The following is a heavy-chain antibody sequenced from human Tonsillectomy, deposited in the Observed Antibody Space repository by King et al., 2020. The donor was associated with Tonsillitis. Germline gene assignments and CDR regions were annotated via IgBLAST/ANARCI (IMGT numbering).Heavy chain of an antibody. V-gene: IGHV3-13*01. CDR2: IGTAGDT. Sequence: DVQLVESGGGLVQPGGSLRLSCAASGFSFSSYDMHWVRQATGKGLQWVSSIGTAGDTYYAGSGKGRFTTSRESAKNSLYLQMNSLRAGDTAVYYCARASRAYCGGDCPIAYWGQGTLVTVSA. J-gene: IGHJ4*02. D-gene: IGHD2-21*01. CDR3: ARASRAYCGGDCPIAY. CDR1: GFSFSSYD.